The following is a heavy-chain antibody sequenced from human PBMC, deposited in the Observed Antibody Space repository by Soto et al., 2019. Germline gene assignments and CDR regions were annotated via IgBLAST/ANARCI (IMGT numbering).Heavy chain of an antibody. V-gene: IGHV4-39*01. CDR1: GGPISSSSYY. Sequence: SETLSLTCTVSGGPISSSSYYWGWIRQPPGKGLEWIGSIYYSGSTYYNPSLKSRITISVDTSKNQFSLRLSSVTAADTAVYYWANSYDSSGLDFWGQGTLVTVSS. D-gene: IGHD3-22*01. CDR2: IYYSGST. CDR3: ANSYDSSGLDF. J-gene: IGHJ4*02.